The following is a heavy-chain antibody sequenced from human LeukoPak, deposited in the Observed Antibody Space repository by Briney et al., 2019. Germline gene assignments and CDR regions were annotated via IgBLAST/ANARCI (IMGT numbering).Heavy chain of an antibody. CDR1: GFTFSSYG. V-gene: IGHV3-30*03. J-gene: IGHJ4*02. D-gene: IGHD3-10*01. Sequence: QSGGSLRLSCAASGFTFSSYGVHWVRQAPGKGLEWVAVISYDGSNKYYADSVKGRFTISRDNSKNTLYLQMNSLRAEDTAVYYCFTYYYGSGSYYNESYFDYWGQGTLVTVSS. CDR2: ISYDGSNK. CDR3: FTYYYGSGSYYNESYFDY.